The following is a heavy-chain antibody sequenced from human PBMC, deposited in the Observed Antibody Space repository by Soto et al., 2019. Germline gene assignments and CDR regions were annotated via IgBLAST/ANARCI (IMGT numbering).Heavy chain of an antibody. CDR2: IDPSDSYT. CDR1: GYSFTSYW. CDR3: ARRYYYDSSGYYAHFDY. Sequence: ESLKISCKGSGYSFTSYWISWVRQMPGKGLEWMGRIDPSDSYTNYSPSFQGHVTISADKSISTAYLQWSSLKASDTAMYYCARRYYYDSSGYYAHFDYWGQGTLVTVSS. V-gene: IGHV5-10-1*01. J-gene: IGHJ4*02. D-gene: IGHD3-22*01.